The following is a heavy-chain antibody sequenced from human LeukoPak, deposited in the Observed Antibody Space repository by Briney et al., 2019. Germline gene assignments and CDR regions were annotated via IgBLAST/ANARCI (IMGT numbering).Heavy chain of an antibody. CDR3: SRYSGYDGGIY. CDR2: IYHSEST. Sequence: PSETLSLTCAVSGGSISSSNWWSWVRQPPGKGLEWIGEIYHSESTNYNPSLKSRVTISVDKSKNQFSLKLTSVTAADTAVYYCSRYSGYDGGIYWGQGTLVTVAS. V-gene: IGHV4-4*02. CDR1: GGSISSSNW. D-gene: IGHD5-12*01. J-gene: IGHJ4*02.